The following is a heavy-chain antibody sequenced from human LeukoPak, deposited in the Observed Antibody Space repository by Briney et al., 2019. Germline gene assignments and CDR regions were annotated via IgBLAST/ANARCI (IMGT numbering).Heavy chain of an antibody. CDR3: ARHWLDSGTPDRFDY. CDR1: GGSFSGYY. CDR2: INHSGST. D-gene: IGHD3-10*01. V-gene: IGHV4-34*01. J-gene: IGHJ4*02. Sequence: SETLSLTCAVYGGSFSGYYWSWIRQLPGKGLEWIGEINHSGSTNYNPSLKSRVTISVDASKNQFSLKLSSVTAADTAVYYCARHWLDSGTPDRFDYWGQGTLVTVSS.